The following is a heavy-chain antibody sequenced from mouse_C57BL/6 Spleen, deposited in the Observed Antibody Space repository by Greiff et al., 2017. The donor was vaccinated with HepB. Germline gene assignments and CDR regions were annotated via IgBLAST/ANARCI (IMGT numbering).Heavy chain of an antibody. D-gene: IGHD2-1*01. CDR3: ARGGNFLAMDY. J-gene: IGHJ4*01. Sequence: VQLQQSGPELVKPGASVKISCKASGYTFTDYYMNWVKQSHGKSLEWIGDINPNNGGTSYNQKFKGKATLTVDKSSSTAYMELRSLTSEDSAVYYCARGGNFLAMDYWGQGTSVTVSS. CDR1: GYTFTDYY. CDR2: INPNNGGT. V-gene: IGHV1-26*01.